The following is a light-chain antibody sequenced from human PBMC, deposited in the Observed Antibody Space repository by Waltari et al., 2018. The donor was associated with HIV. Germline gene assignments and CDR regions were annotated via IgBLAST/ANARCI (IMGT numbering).Light chain of an antibody. Sequence: QSALTQPASVSGSPGQSISISCSGTDTDLGAYDFVSWYQQYPGRPPKRIIYDDTNRPSDLADRFSASKSGTTASLTITGLQDEDEADYFCSSYTTSKTYVFGSGTRVIVL. CDR1: DTDLGAYDF. V-gene: IGLV2-14*03. CDR2: DDT. J-gene: IGLJ1*01. CDR3: SSYTTSKTYV.